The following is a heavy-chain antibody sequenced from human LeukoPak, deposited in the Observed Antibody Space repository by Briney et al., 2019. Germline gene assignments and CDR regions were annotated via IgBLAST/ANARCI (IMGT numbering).Heavy chain of an antibody. J-gene: IGHJ4*02. Sequence: SETLSLTCTVSGYSISSGYYWGWIPQPPGKGLEWIGSIYHSGSTYYNPSLKSRVTISVDTSKNQFSPKLGSVTAADTAVYYCARRGSENWGQGTLVTVSS. CDR2: IYHSGST. CDR3: ARRGSEN. CDR1: GYSISSGYY. D-gene: IGHD3-16*01. V-gene: IGHV4-38-2*02.